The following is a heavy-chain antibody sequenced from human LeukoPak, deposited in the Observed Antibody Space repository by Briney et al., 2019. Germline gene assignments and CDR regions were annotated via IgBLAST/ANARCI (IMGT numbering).Heavy chain of an antibody. CDR1: GGSISSYF. J-gene: IGHJ1*01. D-gene: IGHD6-19*01. V-gene: IGHV4-4*07. CDR2: IYPSGGT. Sequence: SETLSLTCTVSGGSISSYFWSWIRQPAGKGLEWIGRIYPSGGTNYNPSLKSRVTMSTDTSKNQFSLRVTSVTAADTAVYYCARQYDSGWYKGYFQYWGQGTLVTVSS. CDR3: ARQYDSGWYKGYFQY.